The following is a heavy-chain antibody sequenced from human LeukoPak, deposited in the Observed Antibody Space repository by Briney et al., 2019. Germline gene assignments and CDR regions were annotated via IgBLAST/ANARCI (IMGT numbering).Heavy chain of an antibody. CDR1: RFTFSDYY. D-gene: IGHD3-22*01. CDR3: ARGYYDSNAQLFDY. CDR2: IKEDGSEK. V-gene: IGHV3-7*01. J-gene: IGHJ4*02. Sequence: QAGGSLRLSCAASRFTFSDYYMTWVRQAPGRGLEWVANIKEDGSEKNYVDSVKGRFTISRDNAKNSLYLQMNSLRAEDTAVYYCARGYYDSNAQLFDYWGQGTLVTVSS.